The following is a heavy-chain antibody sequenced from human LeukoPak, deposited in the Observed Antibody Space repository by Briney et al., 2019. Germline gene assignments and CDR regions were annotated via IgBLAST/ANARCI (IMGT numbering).Heavy chain of an antibody. J-gene: IGHJ4*02. D-gene: IGHD3-22*01. CDR3: ATRGGNYYDSSGYFDY. Sequence: SETLSLTCTVSGGSISSYYWSWIRQPPGKGLGWIGYIYYSGSTNYNPSLKSRVTISVDTSKNQFSLELNSVTAADTAVYYCATRGGNYYDSSGYFDYWARGTLVTVSS. CDR2: IYYSGST. CDR1: GGSISSYY. V-gene: IGHV4-59*12.